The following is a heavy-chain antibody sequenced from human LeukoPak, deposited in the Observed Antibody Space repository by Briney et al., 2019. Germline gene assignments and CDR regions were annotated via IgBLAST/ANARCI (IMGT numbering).Heavy chain of an antibody. J-gene: IGHJ4*02. D-gene: IGHD2-15*01. CDR1: GGSISSYY. CDR3: ARGGCSGGSCYELDY. CDR2: IYYSGST. Sequence: SETLSLTCTVSGGSISSYYWSWIRQPPGKGLEWIGYIYYSGSTNYNPSLKSRVTISVDTSKNQFPLKLSSVTAADTAVYYCARGGCSGGSCYELDYWGQGTLVTVSS. V-gene: IGHV4-59*01.